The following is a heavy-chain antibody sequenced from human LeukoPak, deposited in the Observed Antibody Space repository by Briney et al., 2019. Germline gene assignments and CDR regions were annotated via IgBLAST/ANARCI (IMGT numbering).Heavy chain of an antibody. CDR3: VRVSISRLGADLLYVV. CDR2: MTPGDTYI. V-gene: IGHV3-21*01. D-gene: IGHD3-3*01. J-gene: IGHJ6*02. Sequence: GGPLRLSCVASGFTFSTYSMNWFRQAPGKGLGWVSTMTPGDTYIYYTDSVKGRFTISRDDAKNSLYLQMSSLRVEDTAVYYCVRVSISRLGADLLYVVWGQGTTVLVSS. CDR1: GFTFSTYS.